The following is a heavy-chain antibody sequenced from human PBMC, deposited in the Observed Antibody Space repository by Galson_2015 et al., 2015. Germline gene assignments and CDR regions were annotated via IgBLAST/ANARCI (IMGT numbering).Heavy chain of an antibody. D-gene: IGHD6-19*01. CDR1: GYTLTELS. CDR3: ATALRDSIAVAGSYWYFDL. J-gene: IGHJ2*01. V-gene: IGHV1-24*01. Sequence: SVKVSCKVSGYTLTELSMHWVRQAPGKGLEWMGGFDPEDGETIYAQKFQGRVTMTEDTSTDTAYMELSSLRSEDTAVYYCATALRDSIAVAGSYWYFDLWGRGTLVTVSS. CDR2: FDPEDGET.